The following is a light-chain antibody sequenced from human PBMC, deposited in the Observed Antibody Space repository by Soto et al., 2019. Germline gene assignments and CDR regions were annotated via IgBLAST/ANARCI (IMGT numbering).Light chain of an antibody. CDR3: HQFGYSPRT. CDR1: QTVNSDY. J-gene: IGKJ1*01. Sequence: EIVLTQSPGTLSLSPGETATLSCRASQTVNSDYLAWFQQRPGQAPRLLIFATSRRATDIPDRFSGSGSGTYFTLAIRRLEPEDFAVYYCHQFGYSPRTFCQGTKVE. CDR2: ATS. V-gene: IGKV3-20*01.